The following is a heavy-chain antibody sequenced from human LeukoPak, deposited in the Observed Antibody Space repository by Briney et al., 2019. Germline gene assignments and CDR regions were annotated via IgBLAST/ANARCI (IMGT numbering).Heavy chain of an antibody. CDR1: GGSFSGYY. CDR3: ARVPGSGAYYFDY. Sequence: PETLSLTCAVYGGSFSGYYWSWIRQPPGKGLEWIGEINHSGSTNYNPSLKSRVTISVDTSKNQFSLKLSSVTAADTAVYYCARVPGSGAYYFDYWGQGTLVTVSS. J-gene: IGHJ4*02. CDR2: INHSGST. D-gene: IGHD3-10*01. V-gene: IGHV4-34*01.